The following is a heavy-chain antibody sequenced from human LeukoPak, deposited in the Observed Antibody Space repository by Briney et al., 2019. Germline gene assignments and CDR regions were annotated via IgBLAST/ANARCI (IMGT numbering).Heavy chain of an antibody. V-gene: IGHV4-34*01. CDR3: ARIPLVNYDFWSGYVNCYYMDV. D-gene: IGHD3-3*01. CDR1: GGSFSGYY. Sequence: SETLSLTCAVYGGSFSGYYWSWIRQPPGKGLEWIGEINHSGSTNYNPSLKSRVTISVDTSKNQFSLKLSSVTAADTAVYYCARIPLVNYDFWSGYVNCYYMDVWGKGTTVTVSS. J-gene: IGHJ6*03. CDR2: INHSGST.